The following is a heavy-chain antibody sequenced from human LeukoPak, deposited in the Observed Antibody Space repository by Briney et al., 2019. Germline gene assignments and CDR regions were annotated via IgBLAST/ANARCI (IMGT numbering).Heavy chain of an antibody. J-gene: IGHJ6*03. D-gene: IGHD4-17*01. CDR3: ARHLDYGDYYYMDV. CDR1: GGSISSYY. CDR2: INHSGST. Sequence: SETLSLTCTVSGGSISSYYWSWIRQPPGKGLEWIGEINHSGSTKYNPSLKSRVSISVDMSKNQFSLKLSSVTAADTAVYYCARHLDYGDYYYMDVWGKGTTVTISS. V-gene: IGHV4-34*01.